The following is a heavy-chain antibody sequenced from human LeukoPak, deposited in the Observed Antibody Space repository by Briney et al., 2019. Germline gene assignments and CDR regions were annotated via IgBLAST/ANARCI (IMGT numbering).Heavy chain of an antibody. CDR1: GFTFSSYG. J-gene: IGHJ4*02. D-gene: IGHD2-15*01. CDR2: ISGSGGST. V-gene: IGHV3-23*01. Sequence: GGSLRLSCAASGFTFSSYGMSWVRQAPGKGLEWVSAISGSGGSTYYADSVKGRFTISRDNSKNTLYLQMNSLRAEDTAVYYCAKGGKYCSGGSCYFDYWGQGTLVTVSS. CDR3: AKGGKYCSGGSCYFDY.